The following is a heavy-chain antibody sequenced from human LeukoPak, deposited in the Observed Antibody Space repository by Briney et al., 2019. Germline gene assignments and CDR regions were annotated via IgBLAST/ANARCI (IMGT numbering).Heavy chain of an antibody. CDR2: IYSGGST. CDR3: ARDSSGWSSYYYYGMDV. D-gene: IGHD6-19*01. V-gene: IGHV3-53*05. J-gene: IGHJ6*02. Sequence: IYSGGSTHYADSVKGRFTISRDNSKNTLYLQMNSLRAEDTAVYYCARDSSGWSSYYYYGMDVWGQGTTVTVSS.